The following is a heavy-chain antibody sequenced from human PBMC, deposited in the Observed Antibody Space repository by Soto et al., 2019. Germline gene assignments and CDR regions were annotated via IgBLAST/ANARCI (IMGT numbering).Heavy chain of an antibody. Sequence: SVKVSCKASGGTFGSYAISWVRQAPGQGLEWMGGIIPIFGTANYAQKFQGRVTITADESTSTAYMELSSLRSEDTAVYYCASSYYDSSGYYQRKYYFDYWGQGTLVTVSS. J-gene: IGHJ4*02. CDR2: IIPIFGTA. V-gene: IGHV1-69*13. D-gene: IGHD3-22*01. CDR3: ASSYYDSSGYYQRKYYFDY. CDR1: GGTFGSYA.